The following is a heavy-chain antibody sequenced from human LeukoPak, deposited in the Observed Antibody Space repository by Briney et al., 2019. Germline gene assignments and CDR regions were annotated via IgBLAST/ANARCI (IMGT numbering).Heavy chain of an antibody. D-gene: IGHD2-15*01. CDR3: ARAQYCSGGGCPLAEYFQH. CDR1: GFTFSSYS. CDR2: ISSSSSYI. J-gene: IGHJ1*01. Sequence: GGSLRLSCAASGFTFSSYSMSWVRQAPGKGLEWVTSISSSSSYIYYADSVKGRFTISRDNAKNSLYLQMNSLRAEDTAVYYCARAQYCSGGGCPLAEYFQHWGQGTLVTVSS. V-gene: IGHV3-21*01.